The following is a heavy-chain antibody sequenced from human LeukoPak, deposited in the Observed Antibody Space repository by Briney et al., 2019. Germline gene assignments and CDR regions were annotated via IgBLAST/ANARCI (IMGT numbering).Heavy chain of an antibody. J-gene: IGHJ6*03. CDR3: ARGTNYDFWSGYEVYYMDV. Sequence: SETLSLTCTVSGDSISSSTYFWGWIRQPPGKGLEWIGHIYYSGRTYYNSSLKYRVTISVDTSKNQFSLKLSSVTAADTAVYYCARGTNYDFWSGYEVYYMDVWGKGTTVTVSS. D-gene: IGHD3-3*01. V-gene: IGHV4-39*07. CDR1: GDSISSSTYF. CDR2: IYYSGRT.